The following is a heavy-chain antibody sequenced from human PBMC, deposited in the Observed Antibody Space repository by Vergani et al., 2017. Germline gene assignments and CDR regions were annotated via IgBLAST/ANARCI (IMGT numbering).Heavy chain of an antibody. J-gene: IGHJ4*02. CDR2: IYPGDSDT. CDR1: GYSFTSYW. D-gene: IGHD4-17*01. CDR3: ARRFDDYGDYAGFDY. V-gene: IGHV5-51*01. Sequence: EVQLVPSGAEVKKPGESLKISCKGSGYSFTSYWIGWVRQMPGKGLEWMGIIYPGDSDTRYSPSFQGQVTISADKSISTAYLQWSSLKASDTAMYYCARRFDDYGDYAGFDYWGQGTLVTVSS.